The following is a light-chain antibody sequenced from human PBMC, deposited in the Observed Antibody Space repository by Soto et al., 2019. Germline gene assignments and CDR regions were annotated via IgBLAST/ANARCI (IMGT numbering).Light chain of an antibody. Sequence: QSALTQPASVSGSPGQSITISCTGSSSDVGYYNYVSWYQQHPGKAPKLMIYEVSNRPSGVSDRFSGSKSGNAASLTISGLQAEDGADYYCSSFTIRSTLIFGGGTKGTVL. CDR2: EVS. J-gene: IGLJ2*01. V-gene: IGLV2-14*01. CDR1: SSDVGYYNY. CDR3: SSFTIRSTLI.